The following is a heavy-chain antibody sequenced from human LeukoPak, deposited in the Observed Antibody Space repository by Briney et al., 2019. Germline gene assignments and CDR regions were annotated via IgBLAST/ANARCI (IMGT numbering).Heavy chain of an antibody. D-gene: IGHD4-23*01. CDR2: IHYSGST. Sequence: SETLSLTCSVSGGYISSYYWSWIRQPPGKGLEWIGYIHYSGSTNYNPSLKSRVTISVDTSRNQFSLKLSSVTAADTAVYYCARELGTTVITPASFDLWGRGTLVTVSS. V-gene: IGHV4-59*01. CDR1: GGYISSYY. CDR3: ARELGTTVITPASFDL. J-gene: IGHJ2*01.